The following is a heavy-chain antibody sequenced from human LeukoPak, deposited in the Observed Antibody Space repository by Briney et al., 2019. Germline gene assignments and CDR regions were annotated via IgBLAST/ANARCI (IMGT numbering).Heavy chain of an antibody. Sequence: SETLSLTCAVYGGSFSGYYWSWIRQPPRKGLEWIGEINHSGSTNYNPSLKSRVTTSVDTSKNQFSLKLSSVTAADTAVYYCARGGISGYVYWGQGTLVTVSS. V-gene: IGHV4-34*01. CDR1: GGSFSGYY. D-gene: IGHD5-12*01. CDR3: ARGGISGYVY. CDR2: INHSGST. J-gene: IGHJ4*02.